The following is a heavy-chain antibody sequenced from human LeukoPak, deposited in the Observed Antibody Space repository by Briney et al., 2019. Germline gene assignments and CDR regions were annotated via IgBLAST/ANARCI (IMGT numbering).Heavy chain of an antibody. Sequence: SETLSLTCTVSGGSINNSPYYWSWIRQPPGKGLEWIGYIYYSGSTNYNPSLKSRVTISVDTSKNQFSLKLSSVTAADTAVYYCARSHSVWTSFDYWGQGTLVTVSS. D-gene: IGHD3/OR15-3a*01. CDR2: IYYSGST. V-gene: IGHV4-61*01. CDR1: GGSINNSPYY. J-gene: IGHJ4*02. CDR3: ARSHSVWTSFDY.